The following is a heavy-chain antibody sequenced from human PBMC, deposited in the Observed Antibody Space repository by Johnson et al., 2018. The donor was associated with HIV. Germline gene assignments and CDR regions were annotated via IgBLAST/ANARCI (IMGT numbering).Heavy chain of an antibody. J-gene: IGHJ3*02. Sequence: VQLVESGGGVVQPGGSLRLSCAAPGFIFSRYWMSWVRQAPGKGLEWVANIKQDGSEKYYVDSVKGRFTISRDNAKNSLYLQMNSLRAEDTAVYYCAREWLYGFDIWGQGTMVTVSS. V-gene: IGHV3-7*03. CDR1: GFIFSRYW. CDR2: IKQDGSEK. D-gene: IGHD5-24*01. CDR3: AREWLYGFDI.